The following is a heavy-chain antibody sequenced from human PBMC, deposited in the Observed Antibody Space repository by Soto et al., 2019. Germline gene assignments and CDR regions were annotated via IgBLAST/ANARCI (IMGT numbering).Heavy chain of an antibody. D-gene: IGHD4-4*01. CDR3: ARDNDRLQLGGNYYYILDV. CDR2: IIPLFRTP. J-gene: IGHJ6*02. V-gene: IGHV1-69*12. CDR1: GGTFSSSA. Sequence: QVQLVQSGAEMKEPGSSVKVSCKTSGGTFSSSAISWLRQAPGQGLEWMGGIIPLFRTPDYAQKFQGRVTMPAEESTSTAYMELSSPRSEDTAVYYCARDNDRLQLGGNYYYILDVWGQGTTITVSS.